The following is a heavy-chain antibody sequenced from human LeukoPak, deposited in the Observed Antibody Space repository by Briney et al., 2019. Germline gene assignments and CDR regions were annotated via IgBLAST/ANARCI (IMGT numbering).Heavy chain of an antibody. D-gene: IGHD3-10*01. V-gene: IGHV1-3*01. CDR2: INAGNGNT. J-gene: IGHJ5*02. CDR3: ARDLMVRGVIITNNWFDP. Sequence: ASVKVSGKASGYTFTSYAMHWVRQAPGQRLEWMGWINAGNGNTKYSQKFQGRVTITRDTSASTAYMELSSLRSEDTAVYYCARDLMVRGVIITNNWFDPWGQGTLVTVSS. CDR1: GYTFTSYA.